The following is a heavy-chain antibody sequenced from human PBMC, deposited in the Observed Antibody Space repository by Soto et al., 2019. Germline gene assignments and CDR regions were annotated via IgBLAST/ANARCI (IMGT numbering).Heavy chain of an antibody. CDR3: ARDREATSYYYHYYMDV. V-gene: IGHV1-3*01. Sequence: ASVKVSCKASGYTFTSYAMHWVRQAPGQRLERMGWINAGNGNTKYSQKFQGRVTITRDTSASTAYMELSSLRSEDTAVYYCARDREATSYYYHYYMDVWGKGTTVTVS. CDR2: INAGNGNT. CDR1: GYTFTSYA. J-gene: IGHJ6*03. D-gene: IGHD5-12*01.